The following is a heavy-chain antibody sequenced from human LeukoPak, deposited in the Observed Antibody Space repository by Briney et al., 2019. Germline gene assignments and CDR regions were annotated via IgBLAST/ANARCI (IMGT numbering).Heavy chain of an antibody. J-gene: IGHJ4*02. CDR1: GGSISSGGYS. Sequence: SETLSLTCAVSGGSISSGGYSWSWIRQPPGKGLEWIGYIYYSGSTYYNPSLKSRVTISVDTSKNQFSLKLSSVTAADTAVYYCARGPLSSSWTYFDYWGQGTLVTVSS. CDR2: IYYSGST. D-gene: IGHD6-13*01. CDR3: ARGPLSSSWTYFDY. V-gene: IGHV4-30-4*07.